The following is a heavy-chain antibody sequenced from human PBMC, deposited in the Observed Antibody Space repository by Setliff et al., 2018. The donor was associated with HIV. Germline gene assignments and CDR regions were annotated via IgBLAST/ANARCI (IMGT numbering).Heavy chain of an antibody. CDR1: GGTFSSYA. CDR3: ASEPIAVAGTGRAPVLLY. CDR2: INAGDGNT. Sequence: ASVKVSCKASGGTFSSYAMHWVRQAPGQRLEWMGWINAGDGNTKYSQKFQGRVTITRDTSASTAYMELSSLRSEDTAVYYCASEPIAVAGTGRAPVLLYWGQGTLVTVSS. V-gene: IGHV1-3*01. D-gene: IGHD6-19*01. J-gene: IGHJ4*02.